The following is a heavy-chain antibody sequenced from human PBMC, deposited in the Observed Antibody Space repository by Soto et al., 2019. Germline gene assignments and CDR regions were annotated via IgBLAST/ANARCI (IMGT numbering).Heavy chain of an antibody. J-gene: IGHJ4*02. CDR2: IMPFYGSG. Sequence: GSSVKVSCKALRWSFTSYAFSWVRQAPGKGLEWMGDIMPFYGSGNYAQKYQGRIKITADESTRSVYLEMTSLRSEDTAVYYCARARAGYSSHFVYWGQGTLVTVSS. V-gene: IGHV1-69*13. D-gene: IGHD2-2*03. CDR3: ARARAGYSSHFVY. CDR1: RWSFTSYA.